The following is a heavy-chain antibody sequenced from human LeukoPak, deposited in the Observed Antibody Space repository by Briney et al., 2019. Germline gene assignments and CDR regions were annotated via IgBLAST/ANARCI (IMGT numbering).Heavy chain of an antibody. CDR3: ARGVVAGYYYYYGMDV. CDR2: INHSGST. J-gene: IGHJ6*02. Sequence: SETLSLTCAVYGGSFSGYYWSWIRQPPGKGLEWIGEINHSGSTNYNPSLKSRVTISVDTSKNQFSPKLSSVTAADTAVYYCARGVVAGYYYYYGMDVWGQGTTVTVSS. CDR1: GGSFSGYY. D-gene: IGHD6-19*01. V-gene: IGHV4-34*01.